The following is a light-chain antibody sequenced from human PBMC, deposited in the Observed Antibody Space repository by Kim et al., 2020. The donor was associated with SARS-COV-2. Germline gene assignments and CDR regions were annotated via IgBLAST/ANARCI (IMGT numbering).Light chain of an antibody. Sequence: ASVGDRVPITCQASQDISNYLNWYQQKPGKAPKLLIYDASNLETGVPSRFSGSGSGTDFTFTISSLQPEDIATYYCQQYDNLLMYTFGQETKLEI. V-gene: IGKV1-33*01. J-gene: IGKJ2*01. CDR2: DAS. CDR1: QDISNY. CDR3: QQYDNLLMYT.